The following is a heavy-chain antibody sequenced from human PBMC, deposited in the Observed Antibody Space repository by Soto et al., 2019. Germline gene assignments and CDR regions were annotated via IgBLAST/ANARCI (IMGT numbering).Heavy chain of an antibody. Sequence: VSVKVSRKASGYTFTSYVISRVRHAHGQGLEWMGWISAYNGNTNYAQKLQGRVTMTTDTSTSTAYMELRSLRSDDTAVYYCARVPLFRFLEGLLYEVSYFDYRVQGTLVPGSS. CDR3: ARVPLFRFLEGLLYEVSYFDY. CDR1: GYTFTSYV. D-gene: IGHD3-3*01. J-gene: IGHJ4*02. V-gene: IGHV1-18*01. CDR2: ISAYNGNT.